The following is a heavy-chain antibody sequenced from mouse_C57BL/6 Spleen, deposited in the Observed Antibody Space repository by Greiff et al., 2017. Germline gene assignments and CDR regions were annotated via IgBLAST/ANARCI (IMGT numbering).Heavy chain of an antibody. Sequence: QVQLQQSGAELVKPGASVKISCKASGHAFSSYWMNWVKQRPGKGLEWIGQIYPGDGDTNYNGKFKGKATLTADKSSSTAYMQLSSLTSEDSAVYFCARPSIGVLRNWYFDVWGTGTTVTVSS. CDR1: GHAFSSYW. J-gene: IGHJ1*03. CDR3: ARPSIGVLRNWYFDV. V-gene: IGHV1-80*01. D-gene: IGHD1-1*01. CDR2: IYPGDGDT.